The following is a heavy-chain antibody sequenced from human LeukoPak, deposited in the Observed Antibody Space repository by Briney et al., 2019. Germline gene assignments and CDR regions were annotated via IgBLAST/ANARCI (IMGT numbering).Heavy chain of an antibody. V-gene: IGHV4-34*01. CDR3: ARRVQDASSSGWSNSAYYFDY. Sequence: ASETLSLTCAVYGGSFSGYYWSWIRQPPGKGLEWIGEINHSESTNYNPSLKSRVTISVDTSKNQFSLKLSSVTAADTAVYYCARRVQDASSSGWSNSAYYFDYWGQGTLVTVSS. D-gene: IGHD6-19*01. CDR2: INHSEST. CDR1: GGSFSGYY. J-gene: IGHJ4*02.